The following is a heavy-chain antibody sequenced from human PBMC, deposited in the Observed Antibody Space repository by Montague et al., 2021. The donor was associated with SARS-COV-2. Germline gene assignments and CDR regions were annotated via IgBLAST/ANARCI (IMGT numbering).Heavy chain of an antibody. Sequence: SETLSLTCSVSGGSIGSYYWSWLRQPPGKGLEWIGHIHYSGSNTSSPSFKSLVTISIDTPKNQLSLKLSSVTAADTAVYYCARSLDPSGTYYLAYWGQGTLVTVSS. CDR1: GGSIGSYY. D-gene: IGHD3-10*01. CDR2: IHYSGSN. CDR3: ARSLDPSGTYYLAY. V-gene: IGHV4-59*01. J-gene: IGHJ4*02.